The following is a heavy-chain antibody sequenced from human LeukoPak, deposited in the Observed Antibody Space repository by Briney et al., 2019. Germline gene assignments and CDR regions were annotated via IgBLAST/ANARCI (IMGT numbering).Heavy chain of an antibody. CDR2: ISGSGGST. J-gene: IGHJ3*02. Sequence: GGSLRLSCAASGFTFSSYAMSWVRQAPGKGLEWVSAISGSGGSTYYADSVKGRFTISRDNSKNTLYLQMNSLRAEGTAVYYCAKDPYDFWSGYRDAFDIWGQGTMVTVSS. CDR1: GFTFSSYA. V-gene: IGHV3-23*01. D-gene: IGHD3-3*01. CDR3: AKDPYDFWSGYRDAFDI.